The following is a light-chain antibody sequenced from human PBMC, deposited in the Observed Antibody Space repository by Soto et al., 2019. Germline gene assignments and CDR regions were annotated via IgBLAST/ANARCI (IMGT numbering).Light chain of an antibody. V-gene: IGLV2-14*01. CDR2: EVS. J-gene: IGLJ2*01. CDR1: SSDVGGYDY. Sequence: QPVLTQPASVSGSPGQSITISCTGTSSDVGGYDYVSWYQQHPGKAPKLMIYEVSYRPSGVSNRFSGSKSGNTASLSISGLQAEDEADYYCSSYTSSSTLVFAGGTKLTVL. CDR3: SSYTSSSTLV.